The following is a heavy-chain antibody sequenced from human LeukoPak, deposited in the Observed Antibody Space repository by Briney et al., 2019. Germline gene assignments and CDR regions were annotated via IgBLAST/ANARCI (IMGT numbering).Heavy chain of an antibody. CDR2: ISGSGGNT. D-gene: IGHD3-3*01. CDR1: GFTFSNYA. J-gene: IGHJ4*02. V-gene: IGHV3-23*01. Sequence: PRGSLRLSCSASGFTFSNYAMSWLRQAPGKGLEWVSAISGSGGNTYYADSVKGPFTISRDNSKNTLYLQMNSLRAEDTAVYYCAKSLEPGYDFWSDYSPTFDYWGQGTLVTVSS. CDR3: AKSLEPGYDFWSDYSPTFDY.